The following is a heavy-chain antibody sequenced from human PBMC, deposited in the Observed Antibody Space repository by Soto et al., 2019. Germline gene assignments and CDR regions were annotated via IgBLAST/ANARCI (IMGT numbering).Heavy chain of an antibody. Sequence: SETLSLTCTVSGGSISSYYWSWIRQPPGKGLEWIGYIYYSGNTNYNPSLKSRVTISVDTSKNQFSLKLSSVTAADTAVYYCARVWDVDYYFGMDVWGQGTTVTVSS. CDR3: ARVWDVDYYFGMDV. D-gene: IGHD1-26*01. V-gene: IGHV4-59*01. CDR2: IYYSGNT. CDR1: GGSISSYY. J-gene: IGHJ6*02.